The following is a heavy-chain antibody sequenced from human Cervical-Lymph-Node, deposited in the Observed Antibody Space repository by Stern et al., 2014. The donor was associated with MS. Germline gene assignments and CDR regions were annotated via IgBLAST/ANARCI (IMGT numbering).Heavy chain of an antibody. D-gene: IGHD3-3*01. J-gene: IGHJ4*01. CDR3: ARGSGTAYDLRGDY. CDR2: INPNSGGT. Sequence: VQLVQSGAEARAPGASMKVSCKASGYIFTDHYLHWVRQAPGQGLEWLGWINPNSGGTNYAQNFQGRVTMTRDTSISTAYMELRWLGSADTAVYYCARGSGTAYDLRGDYWGQGTLVTVSS. V-gene: IGHV1-2*02. CDR1: GYIFTDHY.